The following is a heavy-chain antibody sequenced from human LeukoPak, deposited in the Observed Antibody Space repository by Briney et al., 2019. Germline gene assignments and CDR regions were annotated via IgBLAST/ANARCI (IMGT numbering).Heavy chain of an antibody. V-gene: IGHV5-51*01. CDR2: IYPGDSDT. J-gene: IGHJ4*02. CDR1: GYSFTSYW. CDR3: AKDGDCSSTGRYSGFDY. D-gene: IGHD2-2*01. Sequence: GESLKISCKGSGYSFTSYWISWVRQMPGKGLEWMGIIYPGDSDTRYSPSFQGQVTISADKSISTAYLQWSSLKASDTAMYYCAKDGDCSSTGRYSGFDYWGQGTLVTVSS.